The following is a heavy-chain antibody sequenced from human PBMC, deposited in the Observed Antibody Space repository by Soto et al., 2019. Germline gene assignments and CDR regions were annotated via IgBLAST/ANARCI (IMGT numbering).Heavy chain of an antibody. D-gene: IGHD2-2*01. CDR1: GYSFTSYW. Sequence: EVQLVQSGAEVKKPGESLRISCKGSGYSFTSYWISWVRQMPGKGLEWMGRIDPSDSYTNYSPSFQGHVTISADKSISTAYLQWSSLKASDTAMYYCARHGVVPAGAIHYYYGMDVWGQGTTVTVSS. V-gene: IGHV5-10-1*03. CDR2: IDPSDSYT. J-gene: IGHJ6*02. CDR3: ARHGVVPAGAIHYYYGMDV.